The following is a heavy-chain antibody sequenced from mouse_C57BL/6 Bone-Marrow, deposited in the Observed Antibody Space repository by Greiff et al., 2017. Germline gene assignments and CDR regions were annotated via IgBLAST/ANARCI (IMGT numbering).Heavy chain of an antibody. Sequence: QVQLQQPGAELVKPGASVKLSCKASGYTFTSYWMQWVKQRPGQGLEWIGEIDPSGSYTNYNQKFKGKGTLTVDTSSSTSYMQLISLTSEDSAVYYCARGAKAWFAYWGQGTLVTVSA. D-gene: IGHD3-1*01. CDR3: ARGAKAWFAY. V-gene: IGHV1-50*01. CDR2: IDPSGSYT. CDR1: GYTFTSYW. J-gene: IGHJ3*01.